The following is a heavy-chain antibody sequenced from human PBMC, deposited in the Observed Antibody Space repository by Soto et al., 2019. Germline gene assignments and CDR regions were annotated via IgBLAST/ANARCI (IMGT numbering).Heavy chain of an antibody. Sequence: SETLSLTCTVSGGSISSGGYYWSWIRQHPGKGLEWIGYIYYSGSTYYNPSLKSRVTISVDTSKNQFSLKLSSVTAADTAVYYCARERYCSSTSCYSGYFQHWGQGTLVTVSS. CDR1: GGSISSGGYY. D-gene: IGHD2-2*01. J-gene: IGHJ1*01. CDR2: IYYSGST. CDR3: ARERYCSSTSCYSGYFQH. V-gene: IGHV4-31*03.